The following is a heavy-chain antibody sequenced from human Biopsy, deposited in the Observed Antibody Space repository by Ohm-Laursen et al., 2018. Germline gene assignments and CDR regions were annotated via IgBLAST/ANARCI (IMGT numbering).Heavy chain of an antibody. CDR3: AADINVWNVNY. J-gene: IGHJ4*02. V-gene: IGHV1-24*01. D-gene: IGHD1-1*01. CDR2: FAPENGRI. Sequence: ASVKVSCKVSGYSLTELSMHWVRQAPGQGLEWMGGFAPENGRIVYSQKFQGRVTMTEDTSTDTAYMELRSLRSEDTAVYYCAADINVWNVNYWGQGTQVTVSS. CDR1: GYSLTELS.